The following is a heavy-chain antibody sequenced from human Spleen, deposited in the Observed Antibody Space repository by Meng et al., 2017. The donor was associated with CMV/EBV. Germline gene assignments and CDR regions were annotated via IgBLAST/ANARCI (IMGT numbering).Heavy chain of an antibody. V-gene: IGHV1-2*02. D-gene: IGHD5-18*01. CDR2: INPNSGGT. Sequence: ASVKVSCKASGYTFTGYYMHWVRQAPGQGLEWMGWINPNSGGTNYAQKFQGRVTMTRDTSTTTVYMELSRLKSQDTAIYYCARDLVGYDAFDVWGQGTMVTVSS. CDR1: GYTFTGYY. CDR3: ARDLVGYDAFDV. J-gene: IGHJ3*01.